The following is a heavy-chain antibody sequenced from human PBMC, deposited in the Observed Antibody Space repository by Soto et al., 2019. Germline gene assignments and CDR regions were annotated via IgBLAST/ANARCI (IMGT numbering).Heavy chain of an antibody. D-gene: IGHD3-22*01. V-gene: IGHV3-30-3*01. CDR1: GFTFSSYA. Sequence: QVQLVDSGGGVVQPGMSLRLSCAASGFTFSSYALHWVRQTPGKGLEWVALISDDGVNKYYADSVKGRFTISRDNSKSSLYLQMNSLSAEDSAVYYCARAIVLVTHFDYWGQGTLVNVSS. J-gene: IGHJ4*02. CDR3: ARAIVLVTHFDY. CDR2: ISDDGVNK.